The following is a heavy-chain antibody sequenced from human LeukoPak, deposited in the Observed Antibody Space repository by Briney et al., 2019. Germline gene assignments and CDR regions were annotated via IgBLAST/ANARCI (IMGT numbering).Heavy chain of an antibody. J-gene: IGHJ4*02. CDR2: IKEDGSEK. Sequence: GGSLRLSCAASGFPFNSYWMTWVRQAPGKGLEWVANIKEDGSEKYYVDSVKGRFAISRDNSKNTLYLQMNSLRAEDTAVYYCARDRTTGTLDYWGQGTLVTVSS. V-gene: IGHV3-7*01. CDR3: ARDRTTGTLDY. CDR1: GFPFNSYW. D-gene: IGHD1-1*01.